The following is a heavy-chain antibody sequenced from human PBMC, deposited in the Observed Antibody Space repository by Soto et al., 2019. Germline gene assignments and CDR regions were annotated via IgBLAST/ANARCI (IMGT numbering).Heavy chain of an antibody. V-gene: IGHV4-4*02. Sequence: SETLSLTCSVSGDSISNNKWWSWVRQPPGKGLEWIGEMHHSGSTYYNPSLKSRVTISVDTSKNQFSLKLSSVTAADTAVYYCARLYGDNDYWGQGTLVTVSS. CDR1: GDSISNNKW. J-gene: IGHJ4*02. D-gene: IGHD4-17*01. CDR2: MHHSGST. CDR3: ARLYGDNDY.